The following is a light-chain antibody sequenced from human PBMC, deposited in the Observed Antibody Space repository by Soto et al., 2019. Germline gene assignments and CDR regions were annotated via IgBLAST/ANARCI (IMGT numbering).Light chain of an antibody. Sequence: EIVLTQSPATLSLSPGERATLSCRASQSVGSSLAWYQQKPGQAPRLLIYDASNRATGIPARFSGSGSGTDFTLTISSLQSSGFAVYYCLQRGDRPPFTFGQGTKVETK. V-gene: IGKV3-11*01. CDR3: LQRGDRPPFT. J-gene: IGKJ1*01. CDR2: DAS. CDR1: QSVGSS.